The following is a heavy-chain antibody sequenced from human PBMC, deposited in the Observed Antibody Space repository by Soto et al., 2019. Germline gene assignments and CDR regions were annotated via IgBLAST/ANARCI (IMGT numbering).Heavy chain of an antibody. CDR2: ISYDGSNK. CDR3: AKSLGAYISNGMDV. D-gene: IGHD3-16*01. Sequence: PGGSLRLSCAASGFTFSSYGMHWVRQAPGKGLEWVAVISYDGSNKYYADSVKGRFTISRDNSKNTLYLQMNSLRAEDTAVYYCAKSLGAYISNGMDVWGQGTTVTVSS. V-gene: IGHV3-30*18. CDR1: GFTFSSYG. J-gene: IGHJ6*02.